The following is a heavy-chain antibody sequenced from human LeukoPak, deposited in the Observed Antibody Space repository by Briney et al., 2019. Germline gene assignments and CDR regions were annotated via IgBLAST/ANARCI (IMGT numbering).Heavy chain of an antibody. Sequence: GGSLRLSCAASGFTFSSYAMNWVRQAPGKGLEWVSANSGSGGSTYYTDSVKGRFTISRDNSKNTLYLQMNSLRAEDTAVYYCAKEGYSSGRYDGYFRHWGQGTLVTVSS. V-gene: IGHV3-23*01. CDR3: AKEGYSSGRYDGYFRH. CDR2: NSGSGGST. CDR1: GFTFSSYA. D-gene: IGHD6-19*01. J-gene: IGHJ1*01.